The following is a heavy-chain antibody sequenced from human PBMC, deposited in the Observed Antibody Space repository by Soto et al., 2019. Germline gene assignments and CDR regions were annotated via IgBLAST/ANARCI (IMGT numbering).Heavy chain of an antibody. V-gene: IGHV3-30*18. CDR3: AKARENLVFGDY. D-gene: IGHD3-3*01. Sequence: QVQLVESGGGVVQPGRSLRLSCAASGFTFSSYGMHWVRQAPGKVLEWVAVISYDGSNKDYADSVKGRFTISRDNSKNTLYLQMNSLRAEDTAVYYCAKARENLVFGDYWGQGTLVNVSS. CDR1: GFTFSSYG. CDR2: ISYDGSNK. J-gene: IGHJ4*02.